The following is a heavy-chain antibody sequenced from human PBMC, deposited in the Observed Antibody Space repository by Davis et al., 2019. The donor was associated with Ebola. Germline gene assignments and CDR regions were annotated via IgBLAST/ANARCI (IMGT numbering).Heavy chain of an antibody. CDR2: IGSGGGSI. J-gene: IGHJ4*02. Sequence: GESLKISCAASGFTFSSSAMSWGRQAPGKGLEWVSSIGSGGGSIYYADSVKGRFTISRDNAKNSLYLQMNSLRAEDTAVYYCARDLVLWFGELLSSPGGFDFDYWGQGTLVTVSS. V-gene: IGHV3-21*01. CDR3: ARDLVLWFGELLSSPGGFDFDY. CDR1: GFTFSSSA. D-gene: IGHD3-10*01.